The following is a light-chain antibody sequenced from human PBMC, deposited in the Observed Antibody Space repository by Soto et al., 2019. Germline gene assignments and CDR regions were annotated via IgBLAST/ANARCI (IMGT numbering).Light chain of an antibody. J-gene: IGLJ1*01. CDR2: DVY. CDR3: CSYGGSFYV. Sequence: QSVLTQPRSVSGSPGQSVTISCTGTSTDVGAYNYVSWYQQHPGKAPKLIISDVYERPSGVPDRFSGSKSANTASLTISGLQAEDEADYYCCSYGGSFYVFGTGTKVT. V-gene: IGLV2-11*01. CDR1: STDVGAYNY.